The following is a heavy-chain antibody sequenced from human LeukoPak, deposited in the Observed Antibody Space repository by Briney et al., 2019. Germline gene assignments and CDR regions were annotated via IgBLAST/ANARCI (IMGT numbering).Heavy chain of an antibody. CDR1: GGSISSYY. J-gene: IGHJ5*02. V-gene: IGHV4-59*01. D-gene: IGHD3-22*01. Sequence: PSETLSLTCTVSGGSISSYYWSWIRQPPGKGLKWIACISYSGSTKYNPSLKSRVTISVDTSKNQLSLKLSSVTAADTAVYYCAREPGFDSSGCLNWFDPWGQGTLVTVSS. CDR2: ISYSGST. CDR3: AREPGFDSSGCLNWFDP.